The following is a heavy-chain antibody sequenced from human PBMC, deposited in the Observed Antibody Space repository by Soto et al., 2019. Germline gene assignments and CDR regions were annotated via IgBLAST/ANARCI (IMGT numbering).Heavy chain of an antibody. CDR1: GYTFTGDY. V-gene: IGHV1-2*02. CDR2: INPNSGGT. D-gene: IGHD2-15*01. Sequence: ASVKVSCKASGYTFTGDYMHWVRQAPGQGLEWMGWINPNSGGTNYAQKFQGRVTMTRDTSISTAYMELSRLRSDDTAVYYCARDWVVVVVAAKGYYFDYWGQGTLVTVSS. J-gene: IGHJ4*02. CDR3: ARDWVVVVVAAKGYYFDY.